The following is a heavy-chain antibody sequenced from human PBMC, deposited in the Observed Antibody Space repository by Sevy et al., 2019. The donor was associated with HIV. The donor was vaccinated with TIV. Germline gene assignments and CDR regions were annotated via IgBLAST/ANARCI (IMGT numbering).Heavy chain of an antibody. CDR2: IQYHGSDK. Sequence: GGSLRLSCAASGFTFSGSGMHWVRQAPGKGLEWVAFIQYHGSDKWYADSVKGRFTISRDNSRNTVYLEVSSLRPEDTAVYSCAREAGTIVISRLDTWGQGTLVTVSS. CDR1: GFTFSGSG. V-gene: IGHV3-30*02. D-gene: IGHD1-7*01. CDR3: AREAGTIVISRLDT. J-gene: IGHJ5*02.